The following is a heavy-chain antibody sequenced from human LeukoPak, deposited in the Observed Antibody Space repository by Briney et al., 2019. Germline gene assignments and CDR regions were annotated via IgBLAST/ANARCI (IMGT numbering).Heavy chain of an antibody. CDR2: IKQDGSEN. CDR1: GFTFSRYW. CDR3: ARDVDYYGSGSYLGHYFDY. Sequence: TGGSLRLSCAASGFTFSRYWMSWVRQAPGKGLEWVANIKQDGSENYYVDSVKGRFTISRDNAKNSLSLQMNSLRAEDTAVYYCARDVDYYGSGSYLGHYFDYWGQGTLVTVSS. V-gene: IGHV3-7*04. D-gene: IGHD3-10*01. J-gene: IGHJ4*02.